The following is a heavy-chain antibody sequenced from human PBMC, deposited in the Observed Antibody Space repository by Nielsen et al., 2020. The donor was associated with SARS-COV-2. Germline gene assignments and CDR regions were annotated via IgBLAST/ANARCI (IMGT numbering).Heavy chain of an antibody. J-gene: IGHJ4*02. CDR2: IYSGGST. CDR3: ARDLPPDY. V-gene: IGHV3-53*01. Sequence: VRQAPGKGLEWVSVIYSGGSTYYADSVKGRFTISRDNSKNTLYLQMNSLRAEDTAVYYCARDLPPDYWGQGTLVTVSS.